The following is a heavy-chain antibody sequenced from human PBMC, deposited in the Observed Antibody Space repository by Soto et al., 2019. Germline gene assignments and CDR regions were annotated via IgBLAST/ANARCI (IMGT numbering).Heavy chain of an antibody. J-gene: IGHJ4*02. Sequence: SETLSLTCAVSGGSIISADSYWFWIRKHPGKGLEWIGYIAYSGDTYYDPSLRSRVTISADTSENKFSLTLKSVTAADTAVYFCARDFERSAHFDYWGQGTLVTVSS. CDR3: ARDFERSAHFDY. D-gene: IGHD3-9*01. V-gene: IGHV4-31*11. CDR2: IAYSGDT. CDR1: GGSIISADSY.